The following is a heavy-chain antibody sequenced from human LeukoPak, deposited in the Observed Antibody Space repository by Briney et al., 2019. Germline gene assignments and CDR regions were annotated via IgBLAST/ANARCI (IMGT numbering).Heavy chain of an antibody. J-gene: IGHJ4*02. V-gene: IGHV3-23*01. CDR1: GFTFSSYG. Sequence: GGSLRLSCAASGFTFSSYGMSWVRQAPGKGLEWVSAISGSGGSTYYADSVKGRFTISRDNSKNTLYLQMNSLRAEDTAVYYCAKYASYYDSSGIDYWGQGTLVTVSS. D-gene: IGHD3-22*01. CDR2: ISGSGGST. CDR3: AKYASYYDSSGIDY.